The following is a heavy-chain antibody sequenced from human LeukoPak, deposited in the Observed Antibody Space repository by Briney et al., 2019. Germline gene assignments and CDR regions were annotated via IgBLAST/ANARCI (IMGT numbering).Heavy chain of an antibody. CDR2: ISGSGGST. J-gene: IGHJ6*01. CDR1: GFTFDEYG. Sequence: PGGSLRLSCATSGFTFDEYGISWVRQIPGKGLEWVSAISGSGGSTYYADSVKGRFTISRDNPKNTLYLQMNSLRAEDTAVYYCANGVRLRERKEYYYGSGSYRDKAYYYYYYGMDVWGQGTTVTVSS. D-gene: IGHD3-10*01. V-gene: IGHV3-23*01. CDR3: ANGVRLRERKEYYYGSGSYRDKAYYYYYYGMDV.